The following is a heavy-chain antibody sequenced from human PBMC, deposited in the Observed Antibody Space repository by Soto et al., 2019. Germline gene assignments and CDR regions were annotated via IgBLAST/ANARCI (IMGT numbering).Heavy chain of an antibody. J-gene: IGHJ4*02. CDR1: GFTFSSYA. Sequence: GGSLRLSCAASGFTFSSYAMSWVRQAPGKGLEWVSAISGSGGSTYYADSVKGRFTISRDNSKNTLYLQMNSLRSDDTAVYYCARGGVYCGGDCRFDYWGQGTLVTVSS. CDR2: ISGSGGST. CDR3: ARGGVYCGGDCRFDY. D-gene: IGHD2-21*01. V-gene: IGHV3-23*01.